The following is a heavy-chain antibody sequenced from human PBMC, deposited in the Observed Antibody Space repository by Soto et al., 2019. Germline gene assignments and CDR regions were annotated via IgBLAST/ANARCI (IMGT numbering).Heavy chain of an antibody. CDR1: GHTLTEFS. J-gene: IGHJ4*02. CDR3: AAGGTRWLHSPFDY. D-gene: IGHD1-1*01. V-gene: IGHV1-24*01. Sequence: QVHLVQSGAEVKKPGASVKVSCKVSGHTLTEFSMHCVRQATGKGLEWMGGFDPEDGEIMYAQKFQGRVTMTEDTPTDSAYMELSSLRSEDTAVYYCAAGGTRWLHSPFDYWGQGTLVTVSS. CDR2: FDPEDGEI.